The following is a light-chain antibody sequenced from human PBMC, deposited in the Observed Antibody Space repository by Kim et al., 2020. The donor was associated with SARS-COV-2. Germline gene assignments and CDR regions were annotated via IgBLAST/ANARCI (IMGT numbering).Light chain of an antibody. V-gene: IGKV1-17*01. CDR1: QGIENK. CDR3: LQLYTYPPT. CDR2: VAS. J-gene: IGKJ4*01. Sequence: ATMGDRASMTCRASQGIENKLGCFQQTPGKAPRRLIYVASILESGVPSSLSGSGSGRKFTLTITSLQPEDFATYYCLQLYTYPPTFGGGTKVDIK.